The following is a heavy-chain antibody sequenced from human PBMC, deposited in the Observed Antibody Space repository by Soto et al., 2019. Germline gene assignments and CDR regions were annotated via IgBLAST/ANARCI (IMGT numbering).Heavy chain of an antibody. CDR2: INAGKGGT. V-gene: IGHV1-3*01. J-gene: IGHJ4*02. CDR3: ARGVGQFDY. D-gene: IGHD3-10*01. Sequence: ASVKVSCKASGYTFTSYAIHWVRQAPGQRLEWMGWINAGKGGTKYSQKFQGRVTIASDTSASAAYMELSSLRSEDTAVYYCARGVGQFDYWGQGTLVTVSS. CDR1: GYTFTSYA.